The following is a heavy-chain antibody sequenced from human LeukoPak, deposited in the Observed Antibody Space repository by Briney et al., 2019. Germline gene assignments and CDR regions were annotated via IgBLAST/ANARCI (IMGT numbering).Heavy chain of an antibody. CDR2: ISTSVGII. Sequence: PGGSLRLSCEVSGFIFSDYYMAWIRQAPGKGLECVSYISTSVGIIYYADSVKGRFTISRDNARDSLYLQMNTLRAEDTAVYYCARVGTLPDDALDMWGQGTMVTVSS. D-gene: IGHD1-26*01. V-gene: IGHV3-11*04. CDR3: ARVGTLPDDALDM. J-gene: IGHJ3*02. CDR1: GFIFSDYY.